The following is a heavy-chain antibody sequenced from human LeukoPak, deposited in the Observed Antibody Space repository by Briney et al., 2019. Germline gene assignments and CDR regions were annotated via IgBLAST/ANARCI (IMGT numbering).Heavy chain of an antibody. J-gene: IGHJ6*02. V-gene: IGHV3-72*01. CDR2: TRNKANSYTT. D-gene: IGHD2-21*01. CDR3: ARVGIGYGMDV. Sequence: PGGSLRLSCAASGFTFSDHYMDWVRQAPGKGLEWVGRTRNKANSYTTEYAASVKGRFAISRDDSKNSLYLQMNSLKTEDTAVYYCARVGIGYGMDVWGQGTTVTVSS. CDR1: GFTFSDHY.